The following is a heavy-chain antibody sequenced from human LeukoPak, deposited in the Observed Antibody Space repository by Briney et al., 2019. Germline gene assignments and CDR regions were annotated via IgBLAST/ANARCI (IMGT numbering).Heavy chain of an antibody. V-gene: IGHV4-59*01. CDR1: GASINSYY. D-gene: IGHD5-18*01. Sequence: KPSETLSLTCTVSGASINSYYWSWIRQPPGKGLEWLGYMFFSGSTNYNPSLKSRVTISVETSKNQFSLKLSSVTAADTAVYYCARESGYIYGYNEKFFDYWGQGTLVTVSS. CDR2: MFFSGST. J-gene: IGHJ4*02. CDR3: ARESGYIYGYNEKFFDY.